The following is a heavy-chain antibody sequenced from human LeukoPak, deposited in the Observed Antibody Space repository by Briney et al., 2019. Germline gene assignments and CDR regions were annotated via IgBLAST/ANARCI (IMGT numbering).Heavy chain of an antibody. V-gene: IGHV3-53*04. Sequence: GGSLRLSCAASGFTVSSNYMSWVRQALGKGLEWVSVIYSGGSTYYADSVKGRFTISRHNSKNTVYLQMNSLRAEDTAVYYCASRGGFSYFDYWGQGSLVTVSS. CDR1: GFTVSSNY. CDR3: ASRGGFSYFDY. CDR2: IYSGGST. D-gene: IGHD3-10*01. J-gene: IGHJ4*02.